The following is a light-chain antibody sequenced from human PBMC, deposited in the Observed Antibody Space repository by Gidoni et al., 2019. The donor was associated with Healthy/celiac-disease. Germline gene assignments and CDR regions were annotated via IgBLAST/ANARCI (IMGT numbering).Light chain of an antibody. V-gene: IGKV1-5*03. Sequence: DIQMTQSPSTLSASVGDRVPITCRASQSISSWLAWYQQKPGKAPKLLIYKASSLESGVPSRCSGSGSGTEFTLTISSLQPDDFATYYCQQYNSYPITFGQGTRLEIK. CDR3: QQYNSYPIT. J-gene: IGKJ5*01. CDR1: QSISSW. CDR2: KAS.